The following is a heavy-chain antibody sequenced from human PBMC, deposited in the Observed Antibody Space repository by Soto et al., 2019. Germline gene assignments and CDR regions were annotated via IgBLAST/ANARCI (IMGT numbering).Heavy chain of an antibody. CDR1: GGTFSSYA. CDR3: ARGMVTGSYFDY. CDR2: IIPIFGTA. D-gene: IGHD5-18*01. V-gene: IGHV1-69*13. Sequence: GASVKVSCKASGGTFSSYAISWVRQAPGQGLEWMGGIIPIFGTANYAQKFQGRVTITADESTSTAYMELSSLRSEDTAVYYCARGMVTGSYFDYWGQGTLVTVSS. J-gene: IGHJ4*02.